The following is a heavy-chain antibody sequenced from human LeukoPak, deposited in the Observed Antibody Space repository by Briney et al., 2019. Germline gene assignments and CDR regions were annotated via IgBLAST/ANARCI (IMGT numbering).Heavy chain of an antibody. CDR2: IWFDGSNQ. Sequence: GGSLRLSCSASGFTFSSYAMHWVRQAPGKGLEWVAVIWFDGSNQYYSDSVRGRFTISRDNSKNTLFLQMNSLRAEDTAVYYCARDSRGYGDYVDYWGQGTLVTVSS. D-gene: IGHD4-17*01. CDR3: ARDSRGYGDYVDY. J-gene: IGHJ4*02. CDR1: GFTFSSYA. V-gene: IGHV3-33*01.